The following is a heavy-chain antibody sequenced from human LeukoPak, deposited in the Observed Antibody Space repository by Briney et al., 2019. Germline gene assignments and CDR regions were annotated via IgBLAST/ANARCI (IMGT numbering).Heavy chain of an antibody. CDR1: GFTFSSYW. CDR2: IKQDGSEK. CDR3: ARDYPYYDFWSGYGPTAYVDY. Sequence: PGGSLRLSCAASGFTFSSYWMSWVRQAPGKGLEWVANIKQDGSEKYYVDSVKGRFTISRDSAKNSLYLQMNSLRAEDTAVYYCARDYPYYDFWSGYGPTAYVDYWGQGTLVTVSS. J-gene: IGHJ4*02. V-gene: IGHV3-7*01. D-gene: IGHD3-3*01.